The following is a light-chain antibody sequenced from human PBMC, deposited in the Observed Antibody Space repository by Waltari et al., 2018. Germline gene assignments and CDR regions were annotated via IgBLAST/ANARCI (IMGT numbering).Light chain of an antibody. CDR3: QQFNTGYS. V-gene: IGKV3-15*01. CDR2: DAS. J-gene: IGKJ2*01. Sequence: EIVMTQSPATLSVSPGGGATLSCRASRAIASNVAWYQQRPGQPLRLLLFDASTRAPGIPERFSGSWSGPEFTLTISSLQSEDSAVYFCQQFNTGYSFGQGTKLEI. CDR1: RAIASN.